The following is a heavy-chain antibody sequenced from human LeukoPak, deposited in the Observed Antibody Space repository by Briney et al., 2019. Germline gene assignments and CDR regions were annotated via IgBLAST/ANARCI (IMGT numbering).Heavy chain of an antibody. D-gene: IGHD3-10*01. Sequence: SQTLSLTCAISGDSVSSDSVVWDWIRQSPSRGLEWLGRTYYRSKWYFDYALSVKSRMTINPDTSKNQFSLQLDSVTPEDTAVYYCAREIGLRRGVLNPIDYWGQGTLVTVSS. CDR2: TYYRSKWYF. CDR3: AREIGLRRGVLNPIDY. CDR1: GDSVSSDSVV. V-gene: IGHV6-1*01. J-gene: IGHJ4*02.